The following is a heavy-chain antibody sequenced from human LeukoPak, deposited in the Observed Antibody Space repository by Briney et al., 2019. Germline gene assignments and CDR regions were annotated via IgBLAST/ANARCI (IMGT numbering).Heavy chain of an antibody. J-gene: IGHJ4*02. CDR3: AKGGHDFNPFYW. V-gene: IGHV3-23*01. CDR2: IKCSGGDP. Sequence: PGGSLRLSCAASGFTFSTYAMGWVRQAPGKGLEWVSSIKCSGGDPFYADSVKGRFTISRDNSKNTLFLQLSSLRAEDSAVYYCAKGGHDFNPFYWWGQGTLVTVSS. CDR1: GFTFSTYA. D-gene: IGHD2-21*02.